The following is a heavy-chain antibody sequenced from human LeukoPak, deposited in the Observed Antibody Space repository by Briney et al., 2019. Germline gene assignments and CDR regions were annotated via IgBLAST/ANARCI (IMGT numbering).Heavy chain of an antibody. CDR1: GGSISSYY. CDR2: IYYSGST. Sequence: PSETLSLTCTVSGGSISSYYWSWIRQPPGKGLEWIGYIYYSGSTNYNPSLKSRVTISVDTSKNQFSLKLSSVTAADTAVYYCARSLGRYYDFWSGYYYPDWGQGTLVTVSS. D-gene: IGHD3-3*01. J-gene: IGHJ4*02. CDR3: ARSLGRYYDFWSGYYYPD. V-gene: IGHV4-59*08.